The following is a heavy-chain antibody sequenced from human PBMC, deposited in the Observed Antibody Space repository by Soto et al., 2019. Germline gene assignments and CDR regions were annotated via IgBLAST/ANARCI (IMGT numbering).Heavy chain of an antibody. Sequence: QVQLVESGGGLVKPGGSLRLSCAASGFTFSDYYMSWIRQAPGKGLEWVSSITSGGTIYYADSVKGRFTISRDNAKNSLYLQLNSLRAEDTAVYYCATDPDSSGYYGMDVWGQGTTVTVSS. CDR1: GFTFSDYY. D-gene: IGHD6-19*01. J-gene: IGHJ6*02. CDR2: ITSGGTI. CDR3: ATDPDSSGYYGMDV. V-gene: IGHV3-11*01.